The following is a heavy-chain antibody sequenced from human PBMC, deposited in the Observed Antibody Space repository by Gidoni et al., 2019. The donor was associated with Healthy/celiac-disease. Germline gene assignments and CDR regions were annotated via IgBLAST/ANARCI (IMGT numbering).Heavy chain of an antibody. V-gene: IGHV5-51*01. D-gene: IGHD3-22*01. Sequence: EGQLEQSGAEGTKTGESLKISCKGCGYSVTSYWIGWVRQMPGKGLEWMGIIYPCDSDTRYRPSFQAQVTISADNSISTAYLPWSSLKASDTAMYYCASYDSSGYLPDYWGQGTLVTVSS. CDR2: IYPCDSDT. J-gene: IGHJ4*02. CDR3: ASYDSSGYLPDY. CDR1: GYSVTSYW.